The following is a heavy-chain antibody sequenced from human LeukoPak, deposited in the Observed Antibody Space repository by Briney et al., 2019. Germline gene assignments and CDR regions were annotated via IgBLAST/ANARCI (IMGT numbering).Heavy chain of an antibody. Sequence: GGSLRLSCAASGFTLSNYWMSWVRQAPGKGLEWVANIKQDGSEKYYVDSVKGRFTISRDNAKNSLYLQMNSLRAEDTAVYYCAREMYSSSPTDAFDIWGQGTMVTVSS. D-gene: IGHD6-13*01. CDR3: AREMYSSSPTDAFDI. CDR1: GFTLSNYW. CDR2: IKQDGSEK. J-gene: IGHJ3*02. V-gene: IGHV3-7*01.